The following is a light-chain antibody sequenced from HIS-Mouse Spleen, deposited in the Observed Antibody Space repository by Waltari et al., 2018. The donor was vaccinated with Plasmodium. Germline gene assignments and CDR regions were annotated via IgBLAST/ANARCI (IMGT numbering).Light chain of an antibody. J-gene: IGKJ4*01. CDR1: PSVSSY. CDR2: DAS. Sequence: EIVLTQSPATLSLSPGERAHLSCRSSPSVSSYLASYQQKPGQAPRLLIYDASNRATGIPARFSGSGSATDFTLTISSLEAEDFAVYYCQQRSNWPPLTFGGGTKVEIK. V-gene: IGKV3-11*01. CDR3: QQRSNWPPLT.